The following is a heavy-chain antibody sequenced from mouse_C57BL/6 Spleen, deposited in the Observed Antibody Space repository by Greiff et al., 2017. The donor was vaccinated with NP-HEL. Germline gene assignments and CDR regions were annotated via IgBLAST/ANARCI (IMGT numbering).Heavy chain of an antibody. D-gene: IGHD2-5*01. CDR3: ARSDYSNPHWYFDV. J-gene: IGHJ1*03. Sequence: VQLQQSGTELVKPGASVKLSCKASGYTFTSYWMHWVKQRPGQGLEWIGNINPSNGGTNYKEKFKSQATLTVDKSSSTAYMQLSSLTSEDSAVYYWARSDYSNPHWYFDVGGTGTTVTVSS. V-gene: IGHV1-53*01. CDR1: GYTFTSYW. CDR2: INPSNGGT.